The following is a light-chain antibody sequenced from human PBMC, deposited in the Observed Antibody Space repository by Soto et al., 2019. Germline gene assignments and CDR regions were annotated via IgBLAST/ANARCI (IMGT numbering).Light chain of an antibody. CDR2: AAS. J-gene: IGKJ4*01. CDR3: QQSYSIPLT. V-gene: IGKV1-39*01. CDR1: QIISSY. Sequence: DIQMTQSPSSLSASVGDRVTITCRPSQIISSYLSWYQQKPGKAPNLLIYAASSLQPGVPSRFSGRGSGTDFTLTISSLQPEDSATYYCQQSYSIPLTFGGGTKVEI.